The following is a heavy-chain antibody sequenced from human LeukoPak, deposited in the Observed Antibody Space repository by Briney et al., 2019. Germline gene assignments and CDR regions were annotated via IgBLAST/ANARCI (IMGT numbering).Heavy chain of an antibody. Sequence: QPGGSLRLSCAASGFTFSSFTMNWVRQAPGKGLEWVAVISSDGSNKYYADSVKGRFTISRDNSKNTLYLQMNSLRAEDTALYYCARDRPNYFDCWGQGTLVTVSS. V-gene: IGHV3-30-3*01. CDR3: ARDRPNYFDC. CDR1: GFTFSSFT. CDR2: ISSDGSNK. J-gene: IGHJ4*02.